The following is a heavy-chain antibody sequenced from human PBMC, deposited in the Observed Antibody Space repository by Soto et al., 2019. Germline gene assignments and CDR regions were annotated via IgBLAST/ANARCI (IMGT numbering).Heavy chain of an antibody. D-gene: IGHD6-13*01. Sequence: LSLTCTVSGDSISGYYWSWIRQAPGKGLEYIGYIYYRGSTNYNPSLKSRVTMSVDTSKNQFSLKVNSVTAADTAVYFCARQQLLPFYYALDVWGQGTTVTVSS. CDR1: GDSISGYY. CDR3: ARQQLLPFYYALDV. J-gene: IGHJ6*02. V-gene: IGHV4-59*01. CDR2: IYYRGST.